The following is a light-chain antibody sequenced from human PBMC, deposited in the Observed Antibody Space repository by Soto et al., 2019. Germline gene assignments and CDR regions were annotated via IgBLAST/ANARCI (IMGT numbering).Light chain of an antibody. CDR2: GNN. CDR1: SSNIGAGYD. J-gene: IGLJ3*02. Sequence: QSALTQPPSVSGAPGQRVTISCTGSSSNIGAGYDIHWYQQLPSTAPKLLIYGNNNRPSGVPDRFSGSKSGTSASLAITGLQAEDEADYYCQSYDSSLSGSVFGGGTKL. V-gene: IGLV1-40*01. CDR3: QSYDSSLSGSV.